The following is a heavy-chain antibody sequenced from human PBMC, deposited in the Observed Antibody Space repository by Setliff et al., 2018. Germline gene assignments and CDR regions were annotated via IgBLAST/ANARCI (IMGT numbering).Heavy chain of an antibody. CDR2: IYSSGNI. CDR1: GGSISSGTFY. J-gene: IGHJ6*02. V-gene: IGHV4-61*09. D-gene: IGHD2-21*01. CDR3: AREYVVISFVRNTHSHYGMDV. Sequence: PSETLSLTCTVSGGSISSGTFYWTWLRQPAGKGLEWIGHIYSSGNINYNPSLVSRVTISIDTSKSQFSLKLNSVTAADTAVYFCAREYVVISFVRNTHSHYGMDVWGQGTTVTVSS.